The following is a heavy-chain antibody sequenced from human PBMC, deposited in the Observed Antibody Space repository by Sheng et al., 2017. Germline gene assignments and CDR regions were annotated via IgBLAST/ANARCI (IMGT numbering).Heavy chain of an antibody. CDR3: ARAPSVVTAIYFDY. Sequence: EVQLVESGGGLVQPGGSLRLSCAASGFTFSSYEMNWVRQAPGKGLEWVSYISSSGSTIYYADSVKGRFTISRDNAKNSLYLQMNSLRAEDTAVYYCARAPSVVTAIYFDYWGQGTLVTVSS. CDR2: ISSSGSTI. V-gene: IGHV3-48*03. J-gene: IGHJ4*02. D-gene: IGHD2-21*02. CDR1: GFTFSSYE.